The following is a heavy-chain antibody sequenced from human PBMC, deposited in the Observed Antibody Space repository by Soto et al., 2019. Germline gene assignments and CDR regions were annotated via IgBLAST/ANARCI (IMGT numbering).Heavy chain of an antibody. J-gene: IGHJ1*01. D-gene: IGHD3-22*01. CDR1: GFTFSSYA. CDR2: ISGSGGST. Sequence: EVQLLESGGGLVQPGGSLRLSCAASGFTFSSYAMSWVRQAPGKGLEWVSAISGSGGSTYYADSVKGRFTISRDNSKNTLYLQMNSLRAEDTAVYYCAKDNTVGHLIWDVVVIIPAEYFQHWGQGTLVTVSS. V-gene: IGHV3-23*01. CDR3: AKDNTVGHLIWDVVVIIPAEYFQH.